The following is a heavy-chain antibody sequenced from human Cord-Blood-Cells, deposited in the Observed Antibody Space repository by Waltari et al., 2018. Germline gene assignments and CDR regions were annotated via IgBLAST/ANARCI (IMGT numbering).Heavy chain of an antibody. D-gene: IGHD1-26*01. Sequence: QVQLVQSGAEVKKPGASVKVSCKASGYTFTGYYMHWVRQAPGQGLEGMGWSNPNSGGTNYEQKFQGRVTMTRDTSISTAYMELSRVRSDDTAVYYCARVGDGGSYPFDYWGQGTLVTVSS. CDR3: ARVGDGGSYPFDY. J-gene: IGHJ4*02. V-gene: IGHV1-2*02. CDR1: GYTFTGYY. CDR2: SNPNSGGT.